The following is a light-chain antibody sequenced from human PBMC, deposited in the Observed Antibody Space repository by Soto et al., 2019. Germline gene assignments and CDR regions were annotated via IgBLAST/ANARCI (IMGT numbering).Light chain of an antibody. CDR3: QQSYSPRRVFS. CDR1: QDISTY. CDR2: DAS. J-gene: IGKJ4*01. Sequence: IPMTQSPSSMSASIGDRVTIICRASQDISTYLNWYQQRPGRAPKVVIYDASNLQSGVPSRFSGSGSGTEFTLTITSLQREDFATYYCQQSYSPRRVFSFGPGTKVEI. V-gene: IGKV1-39*01.